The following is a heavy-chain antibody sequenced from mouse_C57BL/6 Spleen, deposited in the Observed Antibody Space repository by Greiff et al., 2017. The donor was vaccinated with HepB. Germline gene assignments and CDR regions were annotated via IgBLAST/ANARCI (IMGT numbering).Heavy chain of an antibody. CDR3: ATRYDYDGFAY. D-gene: IGHD2-4*01. Sequence: VHVKQSGPELVKPGASVKISCKASGYSFTDYNMNWVKQSNGKSLEWIGVINPNYGTTSYNQKFKGKATLTVDQSSSTAYMQLNSLTSEDSAVYYCATRYDYDGFAYWGQGTLVTVSA. CDR1: GYSFTDYN. V-gene: IGHV1-39*01. J-gene: IGHJ3*01. CDR2: INPNYGTT.